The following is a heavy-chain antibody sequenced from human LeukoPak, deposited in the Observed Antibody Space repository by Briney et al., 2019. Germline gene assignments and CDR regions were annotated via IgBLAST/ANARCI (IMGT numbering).Heavy chain of an antibody. CDR3: AREHSYCSSTSCSRGRYYGMDV. J-gene: IGHJ6*02. V-gene: IGHV3-30*04. CDR2: ISYDGSNK. D-gene: IGHD2-2*01. Sequence: SCKASGGTFSSYAMHWVRQAPGKGLEWVAVISYDGSNKYYADSVKGRFTISRDNSKNTLYLQMNSLRAEDTAVYYCAREHSYCSSTSCSRGRYYGMDVWGQGTTVTVSS. CDR1: GGTFSSYA.